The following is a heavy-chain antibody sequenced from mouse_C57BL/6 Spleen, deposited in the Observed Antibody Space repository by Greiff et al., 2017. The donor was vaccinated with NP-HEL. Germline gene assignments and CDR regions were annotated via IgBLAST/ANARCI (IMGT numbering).Heavy chain of an antibody. CDR2: IDPENGDT. D-gene: IGHD1-1*01. CDR1: GFNIKDDY. V-gene: IGHV14-4*01. CDR3: TLTTVVASFDY. J-gene: IGHJ2*01. Sequence: VQLQQSGAELVRPGASVKLSCTASGFNIKDDYMHWVKQRPEQGLEWIGWIDPENGDTEYASKFQGKATITADTSSNTAYLQLSSLTSEDTAVYYCTLTTVVASFDYWGQGTTLTVSS.